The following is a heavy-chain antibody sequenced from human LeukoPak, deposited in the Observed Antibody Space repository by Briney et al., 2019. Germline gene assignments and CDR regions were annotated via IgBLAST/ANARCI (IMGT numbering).Heavy chain of an antibody. J-gene: IGHJ4*02. CDR3: ASYYDILTGYQDY. CDR1: GGSISSSSYY. CDR2: IYYSGST. D-gene: IGHD3-9*01. Sequence: AETLSLTCTVSGGSISSSSYYWVWLRQPPGKGREWVGSIYYSGSTYYSPSLKSRVTISVDTSKNQFSLKLSSVTAADTAVYYCASYYDILTGYQDYWGQGTLVTVSS. V-gene: IGHV4-39*07.